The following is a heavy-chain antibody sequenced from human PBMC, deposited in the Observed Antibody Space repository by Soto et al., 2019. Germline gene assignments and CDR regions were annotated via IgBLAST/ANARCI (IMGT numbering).Heavy chain of an antibody. Sequence: QVQLQQSGPGLVKPSQTLSLTCAISGDSVSSNSAAWNWIRQSPSRGLEWLGRTYYRSKLYNDYAVSVKSRITINPDTSKNQFSLQLISVTPEDTAIYYCARGPEYFNSSGFEYWGQGTLVTVSS. CDR2: TYYRSKLYN. CDR1: GDSVSSNSAA. D-gene: IGHD6-6*01. J-gene: IGHJ4*02. CDR3: ARGPEYFNSSGFEY. V-gene: IGHV6-1*01.